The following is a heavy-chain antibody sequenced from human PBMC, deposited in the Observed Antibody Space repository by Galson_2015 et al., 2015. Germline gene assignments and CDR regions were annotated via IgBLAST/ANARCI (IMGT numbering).Heavy chain of an antibody. Sequence: SLRLSCAASGFTFSSYSMNWVRQAPGKGLEWVSYISSSSTIYYADSVKGRFTISRDNAKNSLYLQMNSLRDEDTAVYYCARRYCSSTSCYSDYWGQGTLVTVSS. V-gene: IGHV3-48*02. CDR1: GFTFSSYS. J-gene: IGHJ4*02. CDR2: ISSSSTI. CDR3: ARRYCSSTSCYSDY. D-gene: IGHD2-2*01.